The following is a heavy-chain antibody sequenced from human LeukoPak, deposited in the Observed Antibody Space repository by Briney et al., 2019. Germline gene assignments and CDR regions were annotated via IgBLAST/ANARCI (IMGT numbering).Heavy chain of an antibody. V-gene: IGHV1-2*02. CDR1: GCTFTGYY. J-gene: IGHJ3*02. CDR3: ARNDRYIYAFDI. CDR2: INPNSGGT. D-gene: IGHD3-9*01. Sequence: ASVKVSCKASGCTFTGYYMHWVRQAPGQGLEWMGWINPNSGGTNYAQKFQGRVTMTRDTSISTAYMELSRLRSDDTAVYYCARNDRYIYAFDIWGQGTMVTVSS.